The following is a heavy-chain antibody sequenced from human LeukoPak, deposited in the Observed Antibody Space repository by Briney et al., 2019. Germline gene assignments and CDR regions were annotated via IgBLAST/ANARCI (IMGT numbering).Heavy chain of an antibody. CDR1: GFTFSSYG. D-gene: IGHD2-2*01. CDR2: IRYDGSNK. Sequence: GGSLRLSCAASGFTFSSYGMDWVSQAAGKGMEWVAFIRYDGSNKYYADSVKGRFTISRDNSKNTLYLQMNSLRAEDTAVYYCAKELGYCSSTSCYNWFDPWGQGTLVTVSS. CDR3: AKELGYCSSTSCYNWFDP. V-gene: IGHV3-30*02. J-gene: IGHJ5*02.